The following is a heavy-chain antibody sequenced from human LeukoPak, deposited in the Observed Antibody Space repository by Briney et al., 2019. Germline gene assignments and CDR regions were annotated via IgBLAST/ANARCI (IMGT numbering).Heavy chain of an antibody. D-gene: IGHD6-19*01. CDR1: GYTFTGYY. CDR3: ARDVGGRQQWPARY. V-gene: IGHV1-2*02. J-gene: IGHJ4*02. Sequence: GASVKVSCKASGYTFTGYYMHWVRQAPGQGLEWMGWINPNSGGTNYAQKFQGRVTMTRDTSISTAYMELSRLRSDDTAVYYCARDVGGRQQWPARYWGERTLVTVSS. CDR2: INPNSGGT.